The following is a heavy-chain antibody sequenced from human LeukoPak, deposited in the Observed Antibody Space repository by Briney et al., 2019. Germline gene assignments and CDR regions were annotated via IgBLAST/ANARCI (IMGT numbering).Heavy chain of an antibody. V-gene: IGHV3-74*01. CDR1: GFTFRNYW. D-gene: IGHD3-3*01. CDR2: ISGDGSTT. CDR3: ASSLLGVSP. J-gene: IGHJ4*02. Sequence: QPGGSLRLSCAASGFTFRNYWMYWVRQAPGEALVWVSRISGDGSTTTYADTVKGRFTISRDNAKNTLYLQMSSLRADDTAVYYCASSLLGVSPWGQGTLVTVSS.